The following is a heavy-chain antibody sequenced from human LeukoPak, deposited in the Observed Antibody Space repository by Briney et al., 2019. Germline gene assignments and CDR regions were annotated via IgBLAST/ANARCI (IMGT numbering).Heavy chain of an antibody. CDR2: INPNSGGT. J-gene: IGHJ3*02. Sequence: GASVTVSFKASGYTFTVYYMHWGRQAPGQGLEWMGWINPNSGGTNYSQKFQGRVTMTRDTSISTAYMELSRLRSDDTAVYYCARGGRIKYDPGFDIWGQGTMVTVSS. D-gene: IGHD3-3*01. V-gene: IGHV1-2*02. CDR1: GYTFTVYY. CDR3: ARGGRIKYDPGFDI.